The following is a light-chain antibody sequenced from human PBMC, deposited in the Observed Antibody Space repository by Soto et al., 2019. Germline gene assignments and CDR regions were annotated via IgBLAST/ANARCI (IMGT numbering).Light chain of an antibody. CDR1: QGISNW. J-gene: IGKJ2*01. CDR3: QQYYSYPMYT. CDR2: ATS. Sequence: DIQMTQSPSSVSASVGDRVTITCRASQGISNWLAWYQQKPGKAPKLLIYATSSLQSGVPSRFAGSGSGTDFTLTISSPQPEDFATYYCQQYYSYPMYTFGQGTKLEIK. V-gene: IGKV1-12*01.